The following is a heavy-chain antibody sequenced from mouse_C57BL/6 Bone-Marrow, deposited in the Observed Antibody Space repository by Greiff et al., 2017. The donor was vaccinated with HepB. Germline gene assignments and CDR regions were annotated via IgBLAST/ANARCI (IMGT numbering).Heavy chain of an antibody. CDR2: IYPGNSDT. J-gene: IGHJ2*01. D-gene: IGHD1-1*01. CDR1: GYTFTSYW. CDR3: SQYFSYYYGSSYFDY. Sequence: DVQLQESGTVLARPGASVKMSCKTSGYTFTSYWMHWVKQRPGQGLEWIGAIYPGNSDTSYNQKFKGKAKLTAVTSASTAYMELSSLTNEDSAVYYCSQYFSYYYGSSYFDYWGQGTTLTVSS. V-gene: IGHV1-5*01.